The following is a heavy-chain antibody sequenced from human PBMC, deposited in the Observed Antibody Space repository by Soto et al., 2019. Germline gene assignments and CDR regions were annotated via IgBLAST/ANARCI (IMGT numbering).Heavy chain of an antibody. V-gene: IGHV3-23*01. Sequence: EVQLLESGGGLVLPGGSLRLSCAASGVTFSTYAMAWVRQAPGKGLEWVSTISDTGGGTFYADSVKGRFTISRDNSKNTLYLQMQRLRAEDTAIYFCAIGRRKTSGSNTWFDPWGRGTLITVSS. J-gene: IGHJ5*02. CDR2: ISDTGGGT. CDR3: AIGRRKTSGSNTWFDP. D-gene: IGHD2-15*01. CDR1: GVTFSTYA.